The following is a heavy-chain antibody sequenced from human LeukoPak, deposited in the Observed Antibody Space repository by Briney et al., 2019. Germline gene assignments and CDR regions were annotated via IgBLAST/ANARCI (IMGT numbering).Heavy chain of an antibody. D-gene: IGHD3-9*01. CDR1: GFTFSSSA. Sequence: GRSLRLSCAASGFTFSSSAMSWVRQAPGKGLEWVSAISGSDSTYSADSVKGRSTISRDNSKNTLYLQMNSLRAEDTAIYYCAKGVRFLDWWILDYWGQGSLVTVSS. J-gene: IGHJ4*02. CDR2: ISGSDST. V-gene: IGHV3-23*01. CDR3: AKGVRFLDWWILDY.